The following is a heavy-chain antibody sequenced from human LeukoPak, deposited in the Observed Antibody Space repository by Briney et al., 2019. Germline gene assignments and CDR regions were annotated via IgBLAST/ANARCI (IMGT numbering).Heavy chain of an antibody. J-gene: IGHJ4*02. D-gene: IGHD2-21*02. CDR1: GGSFSGYY. CDR2: ISGSGGST. CDR3: AKDRPIVVVTAILDY. V-gene: IGHV3-23*01. Sequence: ETLSLTCAVYGGSFSGYYWSWVRQAPGKGLEWVSAISGSGGSTYYADSVKGRFTISRDNSKNTLYLQMNSLRAEDTAVYYCAKDRPIVVVTAILDYWGQGTLVTVSS.